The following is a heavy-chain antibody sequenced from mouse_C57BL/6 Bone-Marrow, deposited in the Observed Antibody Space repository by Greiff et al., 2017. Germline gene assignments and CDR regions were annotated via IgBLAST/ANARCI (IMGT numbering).Heavy chain of an antibody. Sequence: QVQLQQPGAELVKPGASVKMSCKASGYTFTSYWITWVKQRPGQGLEWIGDIYPGSGSTNYNEKFKSKAKLTVATSSSTAYMQLSCLTSEDSAVYYCAIDYYIDDWGQGTTLTVSS. J-gene: IGHJ2*01. V-gene: IGHV1-55*01. CDR2: IYPGSGST. CDR3: AIDYYIDD. CDR1: GYTFTSYW.